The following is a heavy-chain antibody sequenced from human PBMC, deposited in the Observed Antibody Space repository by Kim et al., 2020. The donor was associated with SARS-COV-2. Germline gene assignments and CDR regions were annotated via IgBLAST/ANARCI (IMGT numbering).Heavy chain of an antibody. CDR3: ARDLVYYGMDV. J-gene: IGHJ6*02. Sequence: TTYSADSVKGRFTISRDNSKNTLYLQMNSLRAEDTAVYYCARDLVYYGMDVWGQGTTVTVSS. CDR2: TT. V-gene: IGHV3-66*01.